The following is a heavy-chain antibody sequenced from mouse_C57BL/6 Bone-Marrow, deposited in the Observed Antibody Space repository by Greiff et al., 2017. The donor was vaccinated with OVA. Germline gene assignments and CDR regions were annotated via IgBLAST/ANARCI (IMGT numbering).Heavy chain of an antibody. V-gene: IGHV5-6*01. CDR3: ARRVYYFDY. J-gene: IGHJ2*01. Sequence: EVQLQQSGGDLVKPGGSLKLSCAASGFTFSSYGMSWVRQTPDKRLEWVATISSGGSYTYYPDSVKGRFTISRDNAKNTLYLQMGSLKSEDTAMYYCARRVYYFDYWGQGTTLTVSS. CDR2: ISSGGSYT. CDR1: GFTFSSYG.